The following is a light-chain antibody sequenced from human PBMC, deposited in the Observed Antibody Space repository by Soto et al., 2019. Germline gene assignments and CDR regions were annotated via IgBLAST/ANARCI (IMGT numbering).Light chain of an antibody. CDR2: GAS. Sequence: EIVLTQSPGTLSLSPGERATLSCRTSQSVSNTYLAWYQQRPGQAPRLLIYGASNKATGIPDRFSGSWSGTDFTLTISRLEPEDFAVYYCQQYGTFGRGTKVEIK. V-gene: IGKV3-20*01. CDR3: QQYGT. CDR1: QSVSNTY. J-gene: IGKJ1*01.